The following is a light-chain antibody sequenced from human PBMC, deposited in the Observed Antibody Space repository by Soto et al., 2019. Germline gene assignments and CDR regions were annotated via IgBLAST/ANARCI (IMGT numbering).Light chain of an antibody. CDR2: DVS. Sequence: QSALTQPRSVSGSPGESVAISCTGTRSDVGGYNYVSWYQQHPGKAPKLMIFDVSKRPSGVPDRFSGSKSGNTASLTISGLQADDEADYYCCSYAGTYTYVFGTGTKVTVL. V-gene: IGLV2-11*01. CDR1: RSDVGGYNY. J-gene: IGLJ1*01. CDR3: CSYAGTYTYV.